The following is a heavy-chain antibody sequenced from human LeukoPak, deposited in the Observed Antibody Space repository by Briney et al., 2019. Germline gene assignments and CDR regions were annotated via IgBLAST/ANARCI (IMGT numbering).Heavy chain of an antibody. CDR2: ISSSSSYI. CDR3: ARDGVGFDY. D-gene: IGHD3-10*01. J-gene: IGHJ4*02. CDR1: GVTFTSYS. Sequence: GGSVRLSCAASGVTFTSYSMDWVRQAPGKGLEWVSSISSSSSYIYYADSVNGRFTISRDNAKNSVYLQMDSLRAEDTAVYYCARDGVGFDYWGQGTLVTVSS. V-gene: IGHV3-21*01.